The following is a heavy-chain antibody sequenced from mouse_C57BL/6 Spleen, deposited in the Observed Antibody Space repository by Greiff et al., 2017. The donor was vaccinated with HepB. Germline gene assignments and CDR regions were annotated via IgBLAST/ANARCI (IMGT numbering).Heavy chain of an antibody. CDR2: ISYSGST. V-gene: IGHV3-1*01. CDR3: ARGGISYAMDY. Sequence: EVKLLESGPGMVKPSQSLSLTCTVTGYSITSGYDWHWIRHFPGNKLEWMGYISYSGSTNYNPSLKSRISITHDTSKNHFFLKLNSVTTEDTATYYCARGGISYAMDYWGQGTSVTVSS. J-gene: IGHJ4*01. CDR1: GYSITSGYD.